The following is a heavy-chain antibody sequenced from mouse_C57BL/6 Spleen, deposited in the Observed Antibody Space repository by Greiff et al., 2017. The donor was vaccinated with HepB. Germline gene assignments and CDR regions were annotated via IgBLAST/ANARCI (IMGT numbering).Heavy chain of an antibody. CDR3: ATGPGSSLFAY. V-gene: IGHV1-74*01. CDR1: GYTFTSYW. J-gene: IGHJ3*01. Sequence: QVQLQQPGAELVKPGASVKVSCKASGYTFTSYWMHWVKQRPGQGLEWIGRIHPSDSDTNYNQKFKGKATLTVDKSSSTAYMQLSSLTSEDSAVYYCATGPGSSLFAYWGQGTLVTVSA. D-gene: IGHD1-1*01. CDR2: IHPSDSDT.